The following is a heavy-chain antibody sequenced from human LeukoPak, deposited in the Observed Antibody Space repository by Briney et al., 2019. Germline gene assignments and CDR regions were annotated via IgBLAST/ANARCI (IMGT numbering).Heavy chain of an antibody. CDR3: ARGYSYGTLTW. V-gene: IGHV4-38-2*02. CDR1: GYSISSGYY. Sequence: SETLSLTCTVSGYSISSGYYWGWIRQPPGKGLEWIGSIYRSGSTYYNPSLKSRVTISVDTSKNQFSLKLSSVTAADTAVYYCARGYSYGTLTWWGQGTLVTVSS. CDR2: IYRSGST. D-gene: IGHD5-18*01. J-gene: IGHJ4*02.